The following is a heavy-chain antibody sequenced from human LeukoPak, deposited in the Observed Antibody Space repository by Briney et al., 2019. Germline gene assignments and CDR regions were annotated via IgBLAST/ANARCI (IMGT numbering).Heavy chain of an antibody. V-gene: IGHV1-2*02. J-gene: IGHJ4*02. Sequence: ASVKVSCKASGYTFTGYYMHWVRQAPGEGLEWMGWINPNSGGTNYAQKFQGRVTMTRDTSISTAYMELSRLSSDDTAVYYCARGAKLLWFGELSRSIFDYWGQGTLVTVSS. CDR2: INPNSGGT. CDR1: GYTFTGYY. D-gene: IGHD3-10*01. CDR3: ARGAKLLWFGELSRSIFDY.